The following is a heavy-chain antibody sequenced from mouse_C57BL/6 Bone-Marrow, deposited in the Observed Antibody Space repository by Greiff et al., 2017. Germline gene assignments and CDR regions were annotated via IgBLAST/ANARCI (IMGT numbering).Heavy chain of an antibody. CDR1: GFTFSSYT. V-gene: IGHV5-9*01. J-gene: IGHJ2*01. CDR2: ISGGGGNT. CDR3: ARWGTTVLDY. Sequence: EVKVVESGGGLVKPGGSLKLSCAASGFTFSSYTMSWVRQTPEKRLEWVATISGGGGNTYYPDSVKGRFTISRDNAKNTLYLQRSSLRSEDTALYYCARWGTTVLDYWGQGTTLTVSS. D-gene: IGHD1-1*01.